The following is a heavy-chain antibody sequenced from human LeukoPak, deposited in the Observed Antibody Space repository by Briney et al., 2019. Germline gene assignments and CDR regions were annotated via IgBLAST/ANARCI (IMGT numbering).Heavy chain of an antibody. V-gene: IGHV1-8*03. D-gene: IGHD5-12*01. J-gene: IGHJ6*03. Sequence: ASVKVSCKASGYTFTSYDINWVRQDTGQGLEWMGWMNPNSGNTGYAQKFQGRVTITRNTSISTAYMELSSLRSEDTAVYYCARGVATIHYYYYYMDVWGKGTTVTASS. CDR2: MNPNSGNT. CDR1: GYTFTSYD. CDR3: ARGVATIHYYYYYMDV.